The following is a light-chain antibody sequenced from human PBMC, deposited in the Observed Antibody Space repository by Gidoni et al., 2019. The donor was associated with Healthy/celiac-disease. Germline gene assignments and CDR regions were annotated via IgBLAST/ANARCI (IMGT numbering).Light chain of an antibody. V-gene: IGKV1-39*01. J-gene: IGKJ2*01. CDR1: QSISSY. CDR2: AAS. Sequence: DIQMTQSPSSLSASVGDRVTITCRASQSISSYLNWYQQKPGKAPKLLIYAASSLQSGVPSRFSGSGSGTDFTLTISSLQPEDFATYYGQQSYSTPPYTFXQXTKLEIK. CDR3: QQSYSTPPYT.